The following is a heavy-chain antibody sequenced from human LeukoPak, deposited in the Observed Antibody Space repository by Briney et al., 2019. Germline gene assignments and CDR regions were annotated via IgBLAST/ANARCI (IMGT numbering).Heavy chain of an antibody. CDR1: GGSFSGYS. CDR3: ARRSSSAIDY. CDR2: INHSGST. V-gene: IGHV4-34*01. D-gene: IGHD6-6*01. J-gene: IGHJ4*02. Sequence: SETLSLTCAVYGGSFSGYSWSWIRQPPGKGMEWSGEINHSGSTNYNPSLKSRVTISVDTSKNQFSLKLSSVTAADTAVYYCARRSSSAIDYWGQGTLVTVSS.